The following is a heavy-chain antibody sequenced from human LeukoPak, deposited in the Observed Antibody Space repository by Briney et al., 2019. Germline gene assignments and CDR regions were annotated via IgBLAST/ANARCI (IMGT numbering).Heavy chain of an antibody. CDR3: ARARNYYDSSDYYYEGDAFDI. D-gene: IGHD3-22*01. J-gene: IGHJ3*02. Sequence: SETLSLTCAVYSGSFSGYDWTWIRQPPGKGLEWIGEINHSGSTNYNPSLKSRVTISVDTSKNRFSLKLSSVAAADTAVYYCARARNYYDSSDYYYEGDAFDIWGQGTMVTVSS. V-gene: IGHV4-34*01. CDR2: INHSGST. CDR1: SGSFSGYD.